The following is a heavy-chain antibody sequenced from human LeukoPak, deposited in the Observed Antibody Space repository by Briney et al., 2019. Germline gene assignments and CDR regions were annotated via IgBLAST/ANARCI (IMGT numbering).Heavy chain of an antibody. Sequence: SETLSLACTVSGGSISSYYWSWIRQTPGKGLEWIGYIYTSGSTNYNPSLKSRVTISADTSKNQFSLKLSSATAADTAVYYCARQVRAAVHGYYMDVWGKGTTVTVSS. CDR3: ARQVRAAVHGYYMDV. CDR2: IYTSGST. J-gene: IGHJ6*03. V-gene: IGHV4-4*09. D-gene: IGHD6-13*01. CDR1: GGSISSYY.